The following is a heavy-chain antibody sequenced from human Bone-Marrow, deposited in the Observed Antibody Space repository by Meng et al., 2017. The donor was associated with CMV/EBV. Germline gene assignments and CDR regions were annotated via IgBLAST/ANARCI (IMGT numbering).Heavy chain of an antibody. D-gene: IGHD2/OR15-2a*01. V-gene: IGHV4-39*01. CDR3: ARHASNTYYIFDY. J-gene: IGHJ4*02. Sequence: TVSGGSISSSSYYWGWIRQPPGKGLEWIGSIYYSGSTFYNASLKSRVTISVDTSKSQFSLKLSSVTAADTAVYYCARHASNTYYIFDYWGQGTLVTVSS. CDR1: GGSISSSSYY. CDR2: IYYSGST.